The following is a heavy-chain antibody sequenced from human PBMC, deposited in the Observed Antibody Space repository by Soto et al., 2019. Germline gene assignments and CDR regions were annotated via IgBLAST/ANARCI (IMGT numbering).Heavy chain of an antibody. V-gene: IGHV3-23*01. J-gene: IGHJ3*02. D-gene: IGHD1-26*01. CDR2: ISGSGGST. CDR1: GFTFSNSD. Sequence: GGSLRLSCAASGFTFSNSDMSWVRQAPGKGLEWVSAISGSGGSTYYADSVKGRFTISRDNSKNTLYLQMNSLRAEDTAVYYCARDGIGHDAFDIWGQGTMVTVSS. CDR3: ARDGIGHDAFDI.